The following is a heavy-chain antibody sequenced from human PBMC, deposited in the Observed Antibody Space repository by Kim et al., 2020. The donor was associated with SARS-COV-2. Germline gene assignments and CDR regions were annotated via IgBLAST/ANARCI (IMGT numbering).Heavy chain of an antibody. J-gene: IGHJ6*03. D-gene: IGHD6-19*01. CDR2: FIHSGTT. CDR3: ARGTRQWLVRGPYYYYMDV. V-gene: IGHV4-34*01. CDR1: GGSFSGYY. Sequence: SETLSLTCAVYGGSFSGYYWSWIRQPPGKGLEWIGEFIHSGTTNYNPSLKSRVTISVETSKNQFSLKLSSVTAADTAVYYCARGTRQWLVRGPYYYYMDVWGKGTTVTVSS.